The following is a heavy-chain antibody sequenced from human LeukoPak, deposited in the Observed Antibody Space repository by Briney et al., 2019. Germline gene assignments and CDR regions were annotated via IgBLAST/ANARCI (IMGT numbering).Heavy chain of an antibody. V-gene: IGHV1-69*05. CDR1: GGTFSSYA. D-gene: IGHD6-13*01. CDR3: ARAIRYSSSWEYFDY. Sequence: GSSVKVSCKTSGGTFSSYAITWVRQAPGQGLEWMGRIIPIFGTASYAQKFQGRVTITTDESTSTAYMELSSLTSEDTAVYYCARAIRYSSSWEYFDYWGQGTLVTVSS. CDR2: IIPIFGTA. J-gene: IGHJ4*02.